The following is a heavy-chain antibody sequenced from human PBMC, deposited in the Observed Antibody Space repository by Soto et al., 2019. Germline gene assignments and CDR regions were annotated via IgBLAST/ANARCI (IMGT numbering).Heavy chain of an antibody. J-gene: IGHJ4*02. V-gene: IGHV3-48*03. CDR1: GFSFRGYE. CDR3: VRDGYDGGWN. Sequence: EVQLVESGGRVVQPGGSLRLSCAASGFSFRGYEMNWVRQAPGKGLEWLSYISKSSSTIYYADSVEGRFTISRDNARKFLYLQMNSLRVEDTAIYYCVRDGYDGGWNWGRGTLVTVSS. CDR2: ISKSSSTI. D-gene: IGHD6-19*01.